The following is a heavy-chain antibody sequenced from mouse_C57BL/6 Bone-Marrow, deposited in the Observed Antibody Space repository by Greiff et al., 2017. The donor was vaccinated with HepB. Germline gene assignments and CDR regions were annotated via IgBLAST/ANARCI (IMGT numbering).Heavy chain of an antibody. D-gene: IGHD1-1*01. Sequence: QVQLKQSGAELVRPGSSVKLSCKASGYTFTSYWMDWVKQRPGQGLEWIGNIYPSDSETHYNQKFKDKATLTVDKSSSTAYMQLSSLTSEDSAVYYCARGHYGRDYWGQGTTLTVSS. CDR2: IYPSDSET. J-gene: IGHJ2*01. CDR3: ARGHYGRDY. V-gene: IGHV1-61*01. CDR1: GYTFTSYW.